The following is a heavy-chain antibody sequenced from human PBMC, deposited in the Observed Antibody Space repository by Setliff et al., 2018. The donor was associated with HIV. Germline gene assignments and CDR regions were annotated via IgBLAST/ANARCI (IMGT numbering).Heavy chain of an antibody. CDR1: GGSISSRDYY. Sequence: PSETLSLTCTVSGGSISSRDYYWGWIRQPPGKGLEWIGSINYSGNTYHSPSLKTRVTMSVDTSKRQFSLKLSSVTAADTAVYYCARLFQWMSFSFDIWGQGTLVT. CDR3: ARLFQWMSFSFDI. CDR2: INYSGNT. D-gene: IGHD5-12*01. V-gene: IGHV4-39*01. J-gene: IGHJ3*02.